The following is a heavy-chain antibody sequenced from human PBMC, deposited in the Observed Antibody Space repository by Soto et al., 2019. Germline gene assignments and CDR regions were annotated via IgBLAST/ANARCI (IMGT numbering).Heavy chain of an antibody. V-gene: IGHV4-59*01. D-gene: IGHD3-10*01. Sequence: SETLSLTCTVSGGSISSYYWSWIRQPPGKGLEWIGYIYYSGSTNYNPSLKSRVTISVDTSKNQFSLKLSSVTAADTAVYYCACEWRFDAYRDRKDVSRQGTTVTVSA. CDR2: IYYSGST. CDR3: ACEWRFDAYRDRKDV. J-gene: IGHJ6*01. CDR1: GGSISSYY.